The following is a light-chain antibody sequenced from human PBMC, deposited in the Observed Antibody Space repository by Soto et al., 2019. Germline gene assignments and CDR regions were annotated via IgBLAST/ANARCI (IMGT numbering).Light chain of an antibody. Sequence: EVVLTQSPATLSLSPGETATLSCRASQSLSDSLAWYQHKPGQAPRLLIYDASNRATGVPARFSGSGSGTDFTLTISRLEPEDFAVYYCQRRSNWTPYTFGQGTKVDI. CDR2: DAS. V-gene: IGKV3-11*01. CDR1: QSLSDS. CDR3: QRRSNWTPYT. J-gene: IGKJ2*01.